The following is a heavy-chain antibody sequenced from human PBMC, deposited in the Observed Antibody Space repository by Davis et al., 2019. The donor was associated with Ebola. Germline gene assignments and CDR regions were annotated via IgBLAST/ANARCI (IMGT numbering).Heavy chain of an antibody. Sequence: GESLKISCATSGFRFSDYSMNWVRQAPGKGLEWVASISTSSTFIHYADSVKGRFTISRDNAKNSLYLQMNSLRAEDTAVYYCAREVSRNPYYYYGMDVWGQGTTVTVSS. CDR1: GFRFSDYS. CDR3: AREVSRNPYYYYGMDV. CDR2: ISTSSTFI. J-gene: IGHJ6*02. V-gene: IGHV3-21*04.